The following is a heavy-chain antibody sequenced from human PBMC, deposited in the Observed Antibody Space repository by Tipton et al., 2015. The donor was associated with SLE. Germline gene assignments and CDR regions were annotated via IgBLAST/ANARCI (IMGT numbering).Heavy chain of an antibody. CDR2: ISSDGDSV. V-gene: IGHV3-11*01. CDR1: GFTFSDYY. Sequence: GSLRLSCAASGFTFSDYYMIWVRQVPGKGLEWLSYISSDGDSVHYADSVKGRITIARDNAKKSLYLQMNSLRAGDTAVYYCAKDQERGWWDYWGQGTLGTVSS. D-gene: IGHD2-15*01. J-gene: IGHJ4*02. CDR3: AKDQERGWWDY.